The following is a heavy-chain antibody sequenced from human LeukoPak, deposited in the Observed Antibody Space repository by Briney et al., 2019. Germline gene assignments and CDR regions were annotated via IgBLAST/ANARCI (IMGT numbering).Heavy chain of an antibody. D-gene: IGHD6-19*01. CDR2: IYYSGST. CDR3: ARHPRIAVAGTGDWFDP. Sequence: PSETLSLTCAVSGGSISSYYWSWIRQPPGKGLEWIGYIYYSGSTNYNPSLKSRVTISVDTSKNQFSLKLSSVTAADTAVYYCARHPRIAVAGTGDWFDPWGQGTLVTVSS. J-gene: IGHJ5*02. CDR1: GGSISSYY. V-gene: IGHV4-59*08.